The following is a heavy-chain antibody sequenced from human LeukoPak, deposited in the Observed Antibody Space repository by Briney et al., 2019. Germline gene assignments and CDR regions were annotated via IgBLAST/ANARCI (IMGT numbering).Heavy chain of an antibody. CDR2: ISTNSGNT. V-gene: IGHV1-18*01. Sequence: ASVKDSCTASGYTFTNYDVSWVRRAPGQGLERMRWISTNSGNTKYARELQGRVTLTTDTSATTASMELMSLRSDDTAVYYCARDRGRSYVAAYWGQGTLVTVSS. J-gene: IGHJ4*02. CDR1: GYTFTNYD. D-gene: IGHD6-19*01. CDR3: ARDRGRSYVAAY.